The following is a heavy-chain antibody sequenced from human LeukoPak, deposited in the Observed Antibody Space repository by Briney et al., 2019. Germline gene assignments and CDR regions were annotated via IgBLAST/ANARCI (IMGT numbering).Heavy chain of an antibody. CDR3: AGGRGSYGLWDS. CDR1: GFMFSSNW. CDR2: IKEDGTET. D-gene: IGHD1-26*01. J-gene: IGHJ4*02. V-gene: IGHV3-7*01. Sequence: GGSLRLSCAASGFMFSSNWMSWVRLAPGKGLEWVANIKEDGTETYYVDSVKGRFTISRDNAKNTLFLQMNSLIAEDTAVYYCAGGRGSYGLWDSWGQGTLVTVSS.